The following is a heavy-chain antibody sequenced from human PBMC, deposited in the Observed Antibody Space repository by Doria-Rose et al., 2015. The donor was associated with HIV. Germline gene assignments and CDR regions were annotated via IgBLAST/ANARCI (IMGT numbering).Heavy chain of an antibody. CDR2: IFSDDER. CDR1: GVSLSSPGMG. Sequence: SGPVLVKPTETLTLTCTVSGVSLSSPGMGVSWIRQPPGKALEWLANIFSDDERSYKTSLKCRLTISRGTSKRQVVLTMTDMDPVDTATYYCARIKSSRWYHKYYFDFWGQGPLVIVSA. J-gene: IGHJ4*02. D-gene: IGHD6-13*01. V-gene: IGHV2-26*01. CDR3: ARIKSSRWYHKYYFDF.